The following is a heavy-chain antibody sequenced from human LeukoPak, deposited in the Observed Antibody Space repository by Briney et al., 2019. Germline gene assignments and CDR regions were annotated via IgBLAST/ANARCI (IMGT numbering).Heavy chain of an antibody. CDR1: GGSISGSSYY. V-gene: IGHV4-39*07. CDR2: INHSGST. J-gene: IGHJ4*02. D-gene: IGHD3-10*01. CDR3: ARGRRYYYGSGSYFRFDY. Sequence: PSETLSLTCTVSGGSISGSSYYWGWIRQPPGKGLEWIGEINHSGSTNYNPSLKSRVTISVDTSKNQFSLKLSSVTAADTAVYYCARGRRYYYGSGSYFRFDYWGQGTLVTVSS.